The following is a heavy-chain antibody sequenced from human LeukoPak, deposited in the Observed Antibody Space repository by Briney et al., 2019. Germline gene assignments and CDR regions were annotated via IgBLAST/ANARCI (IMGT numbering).Heavy chain of an antibody. J-gene: IGHJ4*02. V-gene: IGHV3-15*01. Sequence: GGSLRLSCTASGFTFSDAWVTWVRQALGKGLDWVGRIRSKTSGGTTDYAAPVNGRFTISRDDSKNTIFLQMNSLKTEDTAVYYCNTFNWNSPFDYWGQGTLVTVSS. CDR2: IRSKTSGGTT. CDR1: GFTFSDAW. CDR3: NTFNWNSPFDY. D-gene: IGHD1-20*01.